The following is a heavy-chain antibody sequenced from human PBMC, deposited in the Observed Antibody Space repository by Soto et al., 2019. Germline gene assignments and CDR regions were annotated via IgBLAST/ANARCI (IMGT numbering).Heavy chain of an antibody. CDR3: ASLGTTITTFDS. Sequence: SETLSLTCAVSGGSIISSNCLSLFRHPPGKGLEWIGEIYHSGSTNYNPSLKSRVTISVDKSKNQFSLKLSSVTAADTAVYYCASLGTTITTFDSWGQGTLVTVSS. V-gene: IGHV4-4*02. D-gene: IGHD4-4*01. J-gene: IGHJ4*02. CDR2: IYHSGST. CDR1: GGSIISSNC.